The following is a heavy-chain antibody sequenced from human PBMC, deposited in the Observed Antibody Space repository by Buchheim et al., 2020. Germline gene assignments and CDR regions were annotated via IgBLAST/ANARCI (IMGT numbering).Heavy chain of an antibody. J-gene: IGHJ1*01. D-gene: IGHD6-19*01. V-gene: IGHV1-46*01. CDR1: GYTFTSYY. CDR2: IDPSGTAP. Sequence: QVQLVQSGAEVKKPGASVKVSCKASGYTFTSYYMHWVRQAPGQGLEWMGIIDPSGTAPTYARKFQGRISMTRDTSTSQLYMDVRSLRSEDTAVYYCARGGEEGSSGWYTSHWGQGTL. CDR3: ARGGEEGSSGWYTSH.